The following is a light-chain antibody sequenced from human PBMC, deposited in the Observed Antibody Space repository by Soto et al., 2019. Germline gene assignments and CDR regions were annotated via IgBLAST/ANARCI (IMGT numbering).Light chain of an antibody. Sequence: DIQMTQSPSTLSASVGDRVTITCRASQSISSWLAWYQQKPGKAPKLLIYKASSLESGVPSRFSGSGSETEFTLTISSLQPDDFATYYCQQYNNYSPAFGPGTKVDIK. CDR1: QSISSW. V-gene: IGKV1-5*03. CDR3: QQYNNYSPA. CDR2: KAS. J-gene: IGKJ3*01.